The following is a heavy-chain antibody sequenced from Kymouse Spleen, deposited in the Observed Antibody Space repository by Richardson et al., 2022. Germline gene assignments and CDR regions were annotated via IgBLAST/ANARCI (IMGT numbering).Heavy chain of an antibody. Sequence: QLQLQESGPGLVKPSETLSLTCTVSGGSISSSSYYWGWIRQPPGKGLEWIGSIYYSGSTYYNPSLKSRVTISVDTSKNQFSLKLSSVTAADTAVYYCARQGHIVVVTAFDYWGQGTLVTVSS. V-gene: IGHV4-39*01. D-gene: IGHD2-21*02. J-gene: IGHJ4*02. CDR3: ARQGHIVVVTAFDY. CDR1: GGSISSSSYY. CDR2: IYYSGST.